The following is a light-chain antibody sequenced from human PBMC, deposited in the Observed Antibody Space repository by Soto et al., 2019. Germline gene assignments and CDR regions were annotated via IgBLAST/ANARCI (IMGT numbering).Light chain of an antibody. CDR2: DAS. Sequence: DMQLTQSPSSLSASVAGRVSITCQASQNINNYLNWYQQKPGRAPKLLIYDASNLEAGVPSRFRGSGSGTDFTFTISRLQPEDIATYYCQQYENLPTFGQGTRLEIK. CDR3: QQYENLPT. J-gene: IGKJ5*01. V-gene: IGKV1-33*01. CDR1: QNINNY.